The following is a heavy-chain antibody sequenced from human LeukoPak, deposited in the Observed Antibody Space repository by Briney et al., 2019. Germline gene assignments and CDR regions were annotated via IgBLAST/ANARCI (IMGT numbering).Heavy chain of an antibody. CDR2: INPNSGGT. D-gene: IGHD1-26*01. V-gene: IGHV1-2*02. Sequence: ASVKVSCKASGYTFTGYYMHWVRQAPGQGLEWMGWINPNSGGTNYAQKFQGRVTMTRDTSISTAYMELSRLRSDDTAVYYCARAIVPPYNWSDPWGQGTLVTVSS. CDR3: ARAIVPPYNWSDP. CDR1: GYTFTGYY. J-gene: IGHJ5*02.